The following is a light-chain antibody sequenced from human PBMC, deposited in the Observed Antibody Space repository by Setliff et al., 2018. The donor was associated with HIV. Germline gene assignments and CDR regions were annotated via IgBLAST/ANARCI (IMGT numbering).Light chain of an antibody. J-gene: IGLJ1*01. Sequence: QSVLTQPASVSGSPGQSITVSCTGTNSDVGSHNLVSWYQQYPGKAPKLLIYEVNKRPSGVSNRFSGSKSGNAASRTISEVQAEDEADYYCCSYGGTNTYVFGTGTKVNVL. CDR3: CSYGGTNTYV. CDR2: EVN. V-gene: IGLV2-23*02. CDR1: NSDVGSHNL.